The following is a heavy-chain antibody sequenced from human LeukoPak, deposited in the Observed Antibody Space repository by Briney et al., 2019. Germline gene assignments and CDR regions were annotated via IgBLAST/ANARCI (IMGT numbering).Heavy chain of an antibody. V-gene: IGHV3-21*01. Sequence: GGSLRLSRAASGFTFSSYPMNWVRQAPGKGLEWVSSISSRSDYIYYADSVKGRFTISRDDAKNSLYLQMNSLRAEDTAVYYCARLPELPGFGDYWGPGTLVTVSS. CDR3: ARLPELPGFGDY. CDR1: GFTFSSYP. D-gene: IGHD3-10*01. J-gene: IGHJ4*02. CDR2: ISSRSDYI.